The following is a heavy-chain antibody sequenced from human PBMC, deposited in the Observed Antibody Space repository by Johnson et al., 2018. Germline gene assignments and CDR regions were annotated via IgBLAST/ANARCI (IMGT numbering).Heavy chain of an antibody. CDR2: IYPGDSYF. CDR3: ATGVVVTATPNAFDL. Sequence: VQLVQSGPEAKKPGKSLKISCKGSGYNFTNYFIAWVRQMPGKGLEWLGIIYPGDSYFMSSPSFPCPVTIAADRSISTAHLQWSSLGASDTAMYYCATGVVVTATPNAFDLWGQGTLVTVSS. J-gene: IGHJ3*01. D-gene: IGHD2-21*02. CDR1: GYNFTNYF. V-gene: IGHV5-51*03.